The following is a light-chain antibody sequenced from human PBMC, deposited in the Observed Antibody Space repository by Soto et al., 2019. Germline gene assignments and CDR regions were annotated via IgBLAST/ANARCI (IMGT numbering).Light chain of an antibody. Sequence: DIQMAQSPSSLSASVGDRVTITCRASQSISNYLNWYQQKSGEVPKLLIYAASRLHSGVPSRFSGSESWTDFTLTISSLQPEDFATYYCQHTYSTFGQGTKVELK. J-gene: IGKJ1*01. V-gene: IGKV1-39*01. CDR2: AAS. CDR1: QSISNY. CDR3: QHTYST.